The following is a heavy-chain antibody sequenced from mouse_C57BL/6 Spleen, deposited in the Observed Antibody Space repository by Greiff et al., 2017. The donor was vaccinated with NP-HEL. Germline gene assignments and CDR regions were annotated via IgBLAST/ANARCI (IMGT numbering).Heavy chain of an antibody. CDR1: GYTFTDYY. D-gene: IGHD2-5*01. CDR2: INPYNGGT. CDR3: ARWSNYVGYAMDY. J-gene: IGHJ4*01. V-gene: IGHV1-19*01. Sequence: EVQLQQSGPVLVKPGASVKMSCKASGYTFTDYYMNWVKQSHGKSLEWIGVINPYNGGTSYNQKFKGKATLTVDKSSSTAYMELNSLTSEDSAVYYCARWSNYVGYAMDYWGQGTSVTVSS.